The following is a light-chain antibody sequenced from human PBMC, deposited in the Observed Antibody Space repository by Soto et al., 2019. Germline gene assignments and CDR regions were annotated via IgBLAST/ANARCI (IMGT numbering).Light chain of an antibody. J-gene: IGKJ1*01. Sequence: EIVLTQSPGTLSLSPGERATLSCRASQSVSSSYLAWYQQRPGQAPRLLIYDISNRAAGVPARFSGSGSETEFTLTISSLQSEDFAVYYCQQYGTSSRTFGQGTKVDIK. CDR3: QQYGTSSRT. V-gene: IGKV3-20*01. CDR1: QSVSSSY. CDR2: DIS.